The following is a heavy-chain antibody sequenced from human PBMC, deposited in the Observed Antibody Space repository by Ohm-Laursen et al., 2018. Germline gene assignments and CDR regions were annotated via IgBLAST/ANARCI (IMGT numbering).Heavy chain of an antibody. V-gene: IGHV2-5*05. CDR3: AHSIRRYCTNSVCYPFFY. CDR1: GFSLTTSGVG. J-gene: IGHJ4*02. Sequence: TQTLTLTGTFSGFSLTTSGVGVRWIRQPPGKALEWLALTFLDDDKHYGPSLRSRLTITKHTSKSQVVLTMTNMDPVDTATYYCAHSIRRYCTNSVCYPFFYWGQGTLVTVSS. CDR2: TFLDDDK. D-gene: IGHD2-8*01.